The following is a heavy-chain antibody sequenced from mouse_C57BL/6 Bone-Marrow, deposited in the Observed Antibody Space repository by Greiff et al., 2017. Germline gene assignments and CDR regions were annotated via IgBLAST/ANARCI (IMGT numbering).Heavy chain of an antibody. CDR1: GFSLTSYA. V-gene: IGHV2-9-1*01. D-gene: IGHD2-5*01. J-gene: IGHJ3*01. CDR2: IWTGGGT. Sequence: QVTLKESGPGLVAPSQSLSITCTVSGFSLTSYAISWVRQPPGKGLEWLGVIWTGGGTNYNSALKSRLSISKDNSKSQVFLKMNSLQTDDTARYYCARNYDYSNYLAWFAYWGQGTLVTVSA. CDR3: ARNYDYSNYLAWFAY.